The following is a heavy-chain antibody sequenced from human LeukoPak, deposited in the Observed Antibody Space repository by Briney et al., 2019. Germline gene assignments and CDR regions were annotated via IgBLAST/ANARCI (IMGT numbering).Heavy chain of an antibody. Sequence: GGSLRLSCAASGFTFSSYNMNWVRQAPGKGLEWVSYISDSSTTIYYADSVKGRFTISRDNAMDTLYLQMNSLRADDTAVYYCAKDRVDGSGSQFDSWGQGSLVIVSS. D-gene: IGHD3-10*01. J-gene: IGHJ4*02. CDR1: GFTFSSYN. CDR3: AKDRVDGSGSQFDS. CDR2: ISDSSTTI. V-gene: IGHV3-48*01.